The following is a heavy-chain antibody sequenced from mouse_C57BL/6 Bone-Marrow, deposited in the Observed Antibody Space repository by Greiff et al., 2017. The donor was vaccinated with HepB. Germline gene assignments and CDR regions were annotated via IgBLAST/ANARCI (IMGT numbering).Heavy chain of an antibody. D-gene: IGHD2-3*01. CDR3: ARDDGYYGGAMDY. V-gene: IGHV1-7*01. Sequence: VQLQQSGAELAKPGASVKLSCKASGYTFTSYWMHWVKQRPGQGLEWIGYINPSSGYTKYNQKFKDKATLTADKSSRTAYMQLSSLTYEDSAVYYCARDDGYYGGAMDYWGQGTSVTVSS. J-gene: IGHJ4*01. CDR1: GYTFTSYW. CDR2: INPSSGYT.